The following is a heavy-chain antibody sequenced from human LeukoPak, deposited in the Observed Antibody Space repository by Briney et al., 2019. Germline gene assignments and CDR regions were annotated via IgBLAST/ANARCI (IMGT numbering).Heavy chain of an antibody. Sequence: GGSLRLSCAASGFTFSSYGMRWVRQAPGKGLEWVAVIWYDGSNKYYADSVKGRFTISRDNSKNTLYLQMNSLRAEDTAVYYCARGDPSSLDIVVVPAAIPGDYYYYGMDVWGQGTTVTVSS. V-gene: IGHV3-33*01. D-gene: IGHD2-2*02. CDR2: IWYDGSNK. CDR3: ARGDPSSLDIVVVPAAIPGDYYYYGMDV. CDR1: GFTFSSYG. J-gene: IGHJ6*02.